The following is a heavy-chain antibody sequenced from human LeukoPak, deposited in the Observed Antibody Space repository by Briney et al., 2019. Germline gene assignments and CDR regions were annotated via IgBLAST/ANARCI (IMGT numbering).Heavy chain of an antibody. CDR2: ISYDGRNT. D-gene: IGHD3-16*01. Sequence: PGGSLRLSCAASGFTFNSYVMSWVRQAPGKGLEWVAVISYDGRNTYYADSVKGRFAISRDNSKDTLYLQLNSLRAEDTAVYYCARAWMTTVITTAGWDYWGQGTLVTVSS. J-gene: IGHJ4*02. CDR1: GFTFNSYV. CDR3: ARAWMTTVITTAGWDY. V-gene: IGHV3-30*09.